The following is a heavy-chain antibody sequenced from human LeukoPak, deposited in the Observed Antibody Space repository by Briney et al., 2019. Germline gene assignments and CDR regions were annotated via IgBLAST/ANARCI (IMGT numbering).Heavy chain of an antibody. CDR2: IYTSGST. CDR3: ARGVTPYNWFDP. D-gene: IGHD2-21*02. J-gene: IGHJ5*02. V-gene: IGHV4-61*02. Sequence: SETLSLTCTVSGGSISRGSFYWGWVRPPPGKGLGWIGRIYTSGSTNYNSSLKSRVTISVDTSKNQFSLKLSSVTAADTAVYYCARGVTPYNWFDPWGQGTLVAVSS. CDR1: GGSISRGSFY.